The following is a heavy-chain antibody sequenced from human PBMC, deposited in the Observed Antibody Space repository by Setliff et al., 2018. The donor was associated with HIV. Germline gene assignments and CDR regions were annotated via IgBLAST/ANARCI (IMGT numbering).Heavy chain of an antibody. CDR3: AKDPRAAVATICDY. Sequence: GGSLRLSCAASGFTFSSYAMSWVRQAPGKGLEWVSAISGRGGSTYYADSVKGRFTISRDNSKNTLYLQMNSLRAEDTAVYYCAKDPRAAVATICDYWGQGTLVTV. CDR1: GFTFSSYA. J-gene: IGHJ4*02. D-gene: IGHD5-12*01. V-gene: IGHV3-23*01. CDR2: ISGRGGST.